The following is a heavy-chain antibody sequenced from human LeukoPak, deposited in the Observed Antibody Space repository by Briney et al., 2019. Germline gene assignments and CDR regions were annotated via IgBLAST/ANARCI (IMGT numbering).Heavy chain of an antibody. CDR2: IYYSGST. V-gene: IGHV4-39*07. Sequence: SETLSLTCTVSGGSISSSSYYWGWIRQPPGKGLEWIGSIYYSGSTYHDPSLKSRVTISVDTSKNQFSLKLTSVTAADTALYYCARLDTIFGVAKGFDYWGQGTLVTVSS. CDR3: ARLDTIFGVAKGFDY. J-gene: IGHJ4*02. D-gene: IGHD3-3*01. CDR1: GGSISSSSYY.